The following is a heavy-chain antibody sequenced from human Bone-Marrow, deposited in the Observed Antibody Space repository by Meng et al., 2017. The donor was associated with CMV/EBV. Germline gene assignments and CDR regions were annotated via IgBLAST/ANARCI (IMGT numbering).Heavy chain of an antibody. CDR2: ISYDGSNK. Sequence: GESLKISCAASGFTFSSYAMHWVRPAPGKGLEWVAVISYDGSNKYYADSVKGRFTISRDNSKNTLYLQMNSLSAEDTAVYDCAKGQRIVDYFDSWGQGVLVTVSS. V-gene: IGHV3-30-3*01. J-gene: IGHJ4*02. CDR1: GFTFSSYA. CDR3: AKGQRIVDYFDS. D-gene: IGHD6-25*01.